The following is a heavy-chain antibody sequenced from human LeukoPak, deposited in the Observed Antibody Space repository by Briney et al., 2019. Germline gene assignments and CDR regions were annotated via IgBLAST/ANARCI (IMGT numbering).Heavy chain of an antibody. J-gene: IGHJ5*02. CDR3: ARAQKLRYFDWSPGWFDP. CDR1: GGSFSGYY. V-gene: IGHV4-34*01. D-gene: IGHD3-9*01. CDR2: INHSGST. Sequence: KPSETLSLTCAVYGGSFSGYYWSWIRQPPGKGLEWIGEINHSGSTNYNPSLKSRVTISVDTSKNRFSLKLSSVTAADTAVYYCARAQKLRYFDWSPGWFDPWGQGTLVTVSS.